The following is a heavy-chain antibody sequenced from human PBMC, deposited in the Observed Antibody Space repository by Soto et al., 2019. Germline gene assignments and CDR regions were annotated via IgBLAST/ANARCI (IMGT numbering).Heavy chain of an antibody. V-gene: IGHV5-51*01. CDR2: IYPGDSDT. CDR1: GYSFTSYW. CDR3: ASPNWDYLKPTMYYYYYGMDV. Sequence: PGESLKISCKGSGYSFTSYWIGWVRQMPGKGLEWMGIIYPGDSDTRYSPSFQGQVTISADKSISTAYLQWSSLKASDTAMYYCASPNWDYLKPTMYYYYYGMDVWGQGTTVTVSS. J-gene: IGHJ6*02. D-gene: IGHD5-12*01.